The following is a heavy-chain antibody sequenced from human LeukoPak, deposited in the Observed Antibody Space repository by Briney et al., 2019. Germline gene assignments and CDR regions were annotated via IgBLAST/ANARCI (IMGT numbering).Heavy chain of an antibody. CDR3: ARDGDSSGYYVNFDY. D-gene: IGHD3-22*01. CDR1: GFPFSSYW. V-gene: IGHV3-74*01. J-gene: IGHJ4*02. Sequence: PGGSLRLSCAASGFPFSSYWMHWVRQVPGKGLVRVSRINGDGSSTSYADSVKGRFTISRDNAKNTLYLQMNGLRAEDTAVYYCARDGDSSGYYVNFDYWGQGTLVTVSS. CDR2: INGDGSST.